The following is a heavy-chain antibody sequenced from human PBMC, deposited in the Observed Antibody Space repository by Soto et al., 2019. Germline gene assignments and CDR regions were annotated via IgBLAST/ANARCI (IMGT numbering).Heavy chain of an antibody. CDR1: GGSISSGDYY. Sequence: SETLSLTCTVSGGSISSGDYYWSWIRQPPGKGLEWIGYIYYSGSTYYNPSLKSRVTISVDTSKNQFSLKLSSVTAADTAVYYCARASDIVVVPAASGGWFDPWGQGTLVTVSS. J-gene: IGHJ5*02. V-gene: IGHV4-30-4*01. D-gene: IGHD2-2*01. CDR2: IYYSGST. CDR3: ARASDIVVVPAASGGWFDP.